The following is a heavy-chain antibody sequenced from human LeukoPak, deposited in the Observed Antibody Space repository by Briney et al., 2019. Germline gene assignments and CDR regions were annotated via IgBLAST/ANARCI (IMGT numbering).Heavy chain of an antibody. CDR3: ATDLVVTHHFDY. CDR1: GYTLTELS. V-gene: IGHV1-24*01. CDR2: FDPEDGET. J-gene: IGHJ4*02. D-gene: IGHD2-21*02. Sequence: ASVKVSCKVSGYTLTELSMHWVRQAPGKGLEWMGGFDPEDGETIYAQKFQGRVTMTEDTSTDTACMELSSLRSEDTAVYYCATDLVVTHHFDYWGQGTLVTVSS.